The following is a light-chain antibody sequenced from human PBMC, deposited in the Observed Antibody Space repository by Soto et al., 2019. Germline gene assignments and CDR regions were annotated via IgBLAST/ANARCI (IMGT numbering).Light chain of an antibody. J-gene: IGLJ1*01. CDR3: RSYTSSITPYV. CDR1: ITDIGAYNY. V-gene: IGLV2-14*01. CDR2: GVS. Sequence: QSALTQPASVSGSPGQSITISCTGTITDIGAYNYVSWYQQHPGKAPKLLIYGVSSRPSGVSNRFSGSKSGNAAYLTISGLPAEDEAEYYCRSYTSSITPYVFGTGNKLTVL.